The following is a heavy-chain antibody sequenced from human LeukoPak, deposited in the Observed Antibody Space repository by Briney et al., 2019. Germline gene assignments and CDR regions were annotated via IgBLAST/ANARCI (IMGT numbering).Heavy chain of an antibody. CDR1: GFTFSSYA. V-gene: IGHV3-23*01. CDR2: ISGSGGST. J-gene: IGHJ4*02. Sequence: PGGSLRLSCAASGFTFSSYAMSWVRQAPGKGLEWVSAISGSGGSTYYADFVKGRFTISRDNSKNTLYLQMNSLRAEDTAVYYCAKDLKYGGNSGFDYWGQGTLVTVSS. D-gene: IGHD4-23*01. CDR3: AKDLKYGGNSGFDY.